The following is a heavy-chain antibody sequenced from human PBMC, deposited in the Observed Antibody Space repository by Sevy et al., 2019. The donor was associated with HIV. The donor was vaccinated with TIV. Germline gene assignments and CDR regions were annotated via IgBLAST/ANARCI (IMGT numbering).Heavy chain of an antibody. CDR3: ARDRRDILTGTYYYYGMDV. D-gene: IGHD3-9*01. V-gene: IGHV1-18*01. J-gene: IGHJ6*02. CDR1: GYTFTSYG. Sequence: ASVKVSCKASGYTFTSYGISWVRQAPGQGLEWMGWISAYNGNTNYAQKLQGRVTMTTDTSTSTAHMELRSLRSDDTAVYYCARDRRDILTGTYYYYGMDVWGQGTTVTVSS. CDR2: ISAYNGNT.